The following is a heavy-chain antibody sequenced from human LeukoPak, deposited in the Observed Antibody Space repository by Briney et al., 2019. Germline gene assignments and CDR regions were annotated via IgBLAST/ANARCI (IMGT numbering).Heavy chain of an antibody. D-gene: IGHD2-2*01. CDR1: GFTFRSYG. CDR2: IWYDGSNK. CDR3: ARDRAAAMEYYYMDV. V-gene: IGHV3-33*01. J-gene: IGHJ6*03. Sequence: GGSLRLSCAASGFTFRSYGMHWVRQAPGEGLEWVAVIWYDGSNKNYANSVRGRFTISRDNSKNTLYLQMNSLGAEDTAVYYCARDRAAAMEYYYMDVWGKGTTVTVSS.